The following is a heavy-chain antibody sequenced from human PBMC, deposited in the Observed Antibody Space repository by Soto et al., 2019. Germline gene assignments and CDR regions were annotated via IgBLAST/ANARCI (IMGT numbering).Heavy chain of an antibody. V-gene: IGHV4-39*02. Sequence: SETLSLTCTVSGGSIDVNNYYWGWVRQPPGKGLEWIGSVSYSGTTYYSPSLKSRVFTSIDTSRNQFSLKLASVTAADTAVYYCARDKITGLFDYWGQGTLVTVSS. D-gene: IGHD2-8*02. CDR2: VSYSGTT. CDR1: GGSIDVNNYY. CDR3: ARDKITGLFDY. J-gene: IGHJ4*02.